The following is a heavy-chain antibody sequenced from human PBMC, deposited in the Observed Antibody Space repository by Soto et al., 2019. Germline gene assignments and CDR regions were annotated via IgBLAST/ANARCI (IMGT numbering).Heavy chain of an antibody. CDR2: IYYTGST. V-gene: IGHV4-30-4*01. Sequence: QVQLQESGPGVVRPSQILSLTCTVSGGSISSGNIYWSWIRLPPGKGLEWIGYIYYTGSTYYNPSLTSRVTISVNPSKNQFYLTLTSVTAADTAIYYCARVTMVRGVMADYWGQGTLVTVSS. J-gene: IGHJ4*02. CDR1: GGSISSGNIY. D-gene: IGHD3-10*01. CDR3: ARVTMVRGVMADY.